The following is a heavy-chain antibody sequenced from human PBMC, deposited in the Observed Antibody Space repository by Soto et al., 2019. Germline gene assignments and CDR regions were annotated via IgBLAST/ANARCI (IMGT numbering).Heavy chain of an antibody. CDR1: GYTFTSYY. CDR3: ARDCDRYSGYDRSRIYYYYGMDV. J-gene: IGHJ6*02. CDR2: INPSGGSP. Sequence: QVQLVQSGAEVKKPGASVKVSCKASGYTFTSYYMHWVRQAPGQGLEWMGIINPSGGSPSYAQKFQGRITMTRDTSTSTVYMELSSLRSEDTAVYYCARDCDRYSGYDRSRIYYYYGMDVWGQGTTVTVSS. V-gene: IGHV1-46*01. D-gene: IGHD5-12*01.